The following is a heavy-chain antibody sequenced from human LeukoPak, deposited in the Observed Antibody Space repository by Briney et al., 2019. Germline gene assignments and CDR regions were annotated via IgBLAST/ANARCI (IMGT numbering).Heavy chain of an antibody. CDR1: GYSFTNYK. CDR2: IDPSGPSV. Sequence: ASVKFSCKASGYSFTNYKIHWLRQAPGQGLQWMGIIDPSGPSVTYAQIFQGRLIVTRDTSTSTVYMQLSSLRSEDTAMYYCARATSPIAYDWNSWGQGTLVTVSS. D-gene: IGHD5-12*01. V-gene: IGHV1-46*01. J-gene: IGHJ4*02. CDR3: ARATSPIAYDWNS.